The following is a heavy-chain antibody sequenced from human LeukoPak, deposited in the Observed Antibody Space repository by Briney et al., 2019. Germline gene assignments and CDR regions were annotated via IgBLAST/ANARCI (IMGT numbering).Heavy chain of an antibody. CDR2: IRNKANTYAT. CDR3: ARVSVVVTAIRAYYFDY. CDR1: GFSFSDYY. J-gene: IGHJ4*02. D-gene: IGHD2-21*02. V-gene: IGHV3-72*01. Sequence: GGSLRLSCAASGFSFSDYYMDWVRQAPGKGLEWVGRIRNKANTYATEYAASVKGRLTISRDESKSSLYLQINSLKTEDTAVYYCARVSVVVTAIRAYYFDYWGEGTLLTVSS.